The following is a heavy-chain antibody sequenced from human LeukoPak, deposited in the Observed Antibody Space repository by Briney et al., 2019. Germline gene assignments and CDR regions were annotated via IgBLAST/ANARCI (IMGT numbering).Heavy chain of an antibody. V-gene: IGHV4-34*01. J-gene: IGHJ4*02. CDR2: INHSGST. D-gene: IGHD2/OR15-2a*01. CDR1: GGSFSGYY. Sequence: SETLSLTCAVYGGSFSGYYWSWIRQPPGKGLEWIGEINHSGSTNYNPSLKSRVTISVDTSKNQFSLKLSSVTAADTAVYYCARGRGDYFPRIYYFDYWGQGTLVTVSS. CDR3: ARGRGDYFPRIYYFDY.